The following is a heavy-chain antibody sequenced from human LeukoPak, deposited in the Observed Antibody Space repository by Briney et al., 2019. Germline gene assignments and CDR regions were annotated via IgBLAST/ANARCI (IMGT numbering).Heavy chain of an antibody. CDR3: AKELGSGWYLNFDY. D-gene: IGHD6-19*01. Sequence: GGSLRLSCAASGFTFSSYGVHWVRQAPGKGLEWVAFIRYDGNNKYYADSVKGRFTISRDNSKNTLYLQMNSLKTEDTAVYYCAKELGSGWYLNFDYWGQGILVTVSS. V-gene: IGHV3-30*02. CDR2: IRYDGNNK. J-gene: IGHJ4*02. CDR1: GFTFSSYG.